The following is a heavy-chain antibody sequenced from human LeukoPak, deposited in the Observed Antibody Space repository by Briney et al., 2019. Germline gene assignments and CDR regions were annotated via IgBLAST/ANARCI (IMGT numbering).Heavy chain of an antibody. CDR2: IYYSGST. CDR3: ARTYAEYFQH. V-gene: IGHV4-59*01. Sequence: SETLSLTCTVSGGSISSYYLSWIRQPPGKGLEWIGYIYYSGSTNYNPSLKSRVTISVDTSKNQFSLKLSSVTAADTAVYYCARTYAEYFQHWGQGTLVTVSS. J-gene: IGHJ1*01. CDR1: GGSISSYY.